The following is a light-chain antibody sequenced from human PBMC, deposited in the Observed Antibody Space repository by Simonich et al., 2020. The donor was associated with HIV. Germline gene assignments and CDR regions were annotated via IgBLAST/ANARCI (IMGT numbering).Light chain of an antibody. CDR2: RNN. CDR1: NSNIGSNT. Sequence: QSVLTQPPSASGTPGQRVTISCSGSNSNIGSNTVNWYQQLPGTAPKLLIYRNNQRPSGVPDRFSGSKSGNTASLAISGLQSEDEADYYCSTWDDSLNGWVFGGGTKLTVL. J-gene: IGLJ3*02. CDR3: STWDDSLNGWV. V-gene: IGLV1-44*01.